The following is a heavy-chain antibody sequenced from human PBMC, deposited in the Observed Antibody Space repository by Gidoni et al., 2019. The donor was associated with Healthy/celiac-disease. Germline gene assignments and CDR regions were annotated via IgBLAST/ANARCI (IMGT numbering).Heavy chain of an antibody. D-gene: IGHD6-13*01. CDR3: AIKIAAAGQGYYYYGKDV. CDR1: GYTFTSYY. V-gene: IGHV1-46*03. J-gene: IGHJ6*02. Sequence: QVQLVQSGAEVKKPGASVKVSCKASGYTFTSYYMHWVRQAPGQWLEWMGIINPSGGSTSYAQKFQGRVTMTRDTSTSTVYMELSSLRSEEPAVYYCAIKIAAAGQGYYYYGKDVWGQGTTVTVSS. CDR2: INPSGGST.